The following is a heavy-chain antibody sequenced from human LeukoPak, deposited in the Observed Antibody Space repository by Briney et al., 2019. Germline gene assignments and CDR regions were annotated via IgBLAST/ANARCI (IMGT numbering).Heavy chain of an antibody. CDR1: GGSISSYY. V-gene: IGHV4-4*07. CDR3: ARGVTMVRGVIMGYYYYMDV. Sequence: SETLSLTCTVSGGSISSYYWSWIRQPPGKGLEWIGRIYTSGSTNYNPPLTSRVTMSVDTSKNQFSLKLGSVTAADTAVYYCARGVTMVRGVIMGYYYYMDVWGKGTTVTVSS. J-gene: IGHJ6*03. D-gene: IGHD3-10*01. CDR2: IYTSGST.